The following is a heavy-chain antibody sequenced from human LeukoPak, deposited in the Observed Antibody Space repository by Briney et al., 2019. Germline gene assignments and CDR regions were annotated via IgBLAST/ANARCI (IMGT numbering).Heavy chain of an antibody. CDR3: AKGGSYYGSGYYYYMDV. V-gene: IGHV3-30*18. D-gene: IGHD3-10*01. CDR1: GFTFSSYG. J-gene: IGHJ6*03. CDR2: ISYDGSNK. Sequence: GGSLRLSWAASGFTFSSYGMHWVRQAAGKGLEWEAVISYDGSNKYYADSVKGRFTISRDNSKNTLYLQMNSLRAEDTAVYYCAKGGSYYGSGYYYYMDVWGKGTTVTVSS.